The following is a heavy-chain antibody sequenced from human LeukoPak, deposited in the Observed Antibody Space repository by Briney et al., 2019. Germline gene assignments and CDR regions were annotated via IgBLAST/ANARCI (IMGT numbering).Heavy chain of an antibody. V-gene: IGHV1-69*06. D-gene: IGHD4-17*01. J-gene: IGHJ4*02. CDR2: IIPIFGTA. Sequence: SVKVSCKASGGTFGSYAISWVRQAPGQGLEWMGGIIPIFGTANYAQKFQGRVTITADKSTSTAYMELSSLGSEDTAVYYCARDLTDYGDYEWGQGTLVTVSS. CDR3: ARDLTDYGDYE. CDR1: GGTFGSYA.